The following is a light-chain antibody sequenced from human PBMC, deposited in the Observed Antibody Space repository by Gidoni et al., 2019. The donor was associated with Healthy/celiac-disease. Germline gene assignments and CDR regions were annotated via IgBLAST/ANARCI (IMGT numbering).Light chain of an antibody. V-gene: IGKV1-39*01. CDR3: QQSYSTPPT. CDR2: AAS. CDR1: QSISSY. Sequence: DIQMTQSPSSLSASVGDRVTITCRASQSISSYLNWYQQKPGKAPKLLIYAASSLQSGVPSRFSGSGSGTDFTLTISSRQPEDLATYYCQQSYSTPPTFGQGTKVEIK. J-gene: IGKJ1*01.